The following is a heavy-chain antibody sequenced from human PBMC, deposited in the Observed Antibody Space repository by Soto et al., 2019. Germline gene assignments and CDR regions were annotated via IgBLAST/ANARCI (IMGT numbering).Heavy chain of an antibody. J-gene: IGHJ4*02. D-gene: IGHD3-10*01. CDR2: IIPVFGTT. CDR3: ARDGGFGELKY. CDR1: GDTFSGYP. Sequence: QVQLVHAGAELKKPGSSVKVSCKASGDTFSGYPINWVRQAPGEGLEWMGRIIPVFGTTKDAQRVEGRVTFTADESTNTAYMELRGLLYEDTAVYYCARDGGFGELKYWGPGTLVTVSS. V-gene: IGHV1-69*18.